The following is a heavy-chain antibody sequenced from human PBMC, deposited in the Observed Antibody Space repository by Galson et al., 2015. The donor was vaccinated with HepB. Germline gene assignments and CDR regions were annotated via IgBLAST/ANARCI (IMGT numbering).Heavy chain of an antibody. CDR2: ISSSSSYI. CDR3: ARDYYDSSGYLHAFDI. V-gene: IGHV3-21*01. J-gene: IGHJ3*02. D-gene: IGHD3-22*01. CDR1: GFTFSSYS. Sequence: SLRLSCAASGFTFSSYSMNWVRQAPGKGLEWVSSISSSSSYIYYADSVKGRFTISRDNAKNSLYLQMNSLRAEDTAVYYCARDYYDSSGYLHAFDIWGQGTMVTVSS.